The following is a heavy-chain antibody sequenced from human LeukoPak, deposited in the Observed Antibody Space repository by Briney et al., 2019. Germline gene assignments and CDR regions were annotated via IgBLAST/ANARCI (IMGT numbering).Heavy chain of an antibody. V-gene: IGHV3-15*01. D-gene: IGHD1-26*01. CDR2: IKSKTDGRTT. CDR3: TTPEMGATPVDY. CDR1: GFTFSNAW. Sequence: PGGSLRLSCAASGFTFSNAWMSWVRQAPGKGLEWVGRIKSKTDGRTTDYAAPVKGRFTISRDDSKNTLYLQMNSLKTEDTAVYYCTTPEMGATPVDYWGQGTLVTVSS. J-gene: IGHJ4*02.